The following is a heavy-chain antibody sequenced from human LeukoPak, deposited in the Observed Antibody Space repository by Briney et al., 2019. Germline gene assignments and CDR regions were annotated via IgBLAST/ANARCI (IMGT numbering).Heavy chain of an antibody. J-gene: IGHJ3*02. D-gene: IGHD3-22*01. CDR3: ARATIIVVVITTAHTFDI. CDR2: IWYDGSKE. V-gene: IGHV3-30*02. CDR1: GFSFSDFG. Sequence: GGSLRLACAASGFSFSDFGVHWVRQAPGKGLEWVAMIWYDGSKEYYMDSVKGRFTISRDNSKNTLYLQMNSLRTEDTAVYYCARATIIVVVITTAHTFDIWGQGTMVTVSS.